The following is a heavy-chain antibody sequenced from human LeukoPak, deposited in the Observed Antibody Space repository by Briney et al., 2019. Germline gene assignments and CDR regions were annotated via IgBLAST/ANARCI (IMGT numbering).Heavy chain of an antibody. CDR1: GVSISSGSYY. CDR2: IYTSGST. D-gene: IGHD6-19*01. V-gene: IGHV4-61*02. CDR3: ARDLVSSGGFDP. Sequence: SETLSLTCTVSGVSISSGSYYWSWIRQPAGKGLEWIGRIYTSGSTNYNPSLKSRVTISVDTSKNQFSLKLSSVTAADTAVYYCARDLVSSGGFDPWGQGTLVTVSS. J-gene: IGHJ5*02.